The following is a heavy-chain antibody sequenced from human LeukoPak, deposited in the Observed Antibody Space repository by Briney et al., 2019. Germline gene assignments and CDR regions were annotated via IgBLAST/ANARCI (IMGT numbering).Heavy chain of an antibody. Sequence: PGGSLRLSCAASGFTFSSYSMNWVRQAPGKGLEWVSHINSAGSSTNYAGSVKGRFTISRDNAKSTLYLQMNSLRAEDTAVYYCARAKPKNMVRGLIMRRESRYYFDYWGQGTLVTVSS. CDR3: ARAKPKNMVRGLIMRRESRYYFDY. D-gene: IGHD3-10*01. CDR1: GFTFSSYS. CDR2: INSAGSST. J-gene: IGHJ4*02. V-gene: IGHV3-74*01.